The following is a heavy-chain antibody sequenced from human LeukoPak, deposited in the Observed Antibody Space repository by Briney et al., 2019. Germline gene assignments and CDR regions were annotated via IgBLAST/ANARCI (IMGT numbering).Heavy chain of an antibody. CDR3: ARRVASSGTPLGY. CDR1: GYTFTSYA. D-gene: IGHD3-22*01. CDR2: MNPKSGNT. V-gene: IGHV1-8*01. J-gene: IGHJ4*02. Sequence: ASVKVSCKASGYTFTSYAINWVRQATGQALGWMGWMNPKSGNTGYAQKFQGRGTMTRNTSINTAYMEVSSLRSEDTAVYYCARRVASSGTPLGYWGQGTLVTVSS.